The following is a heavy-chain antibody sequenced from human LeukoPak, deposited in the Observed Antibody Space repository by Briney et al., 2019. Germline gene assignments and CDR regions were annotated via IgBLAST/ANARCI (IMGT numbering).Heavy chain of an antibody. CDR1: GGSFSGYY. CDR3: ARGPYYDFWSGYPYYFDY. J-gene: IGHJ4*02. D-gene: IGHD3-3*01. CDR2: INHSGST. Sequence: SGTLSLTCAVYGGSFSGYYWSWIRQPPGKGLEWIGEINHSGSTNYNPSLKSRVTISVDTSKNQFSLKLSSVTAADTAVYYCARGPYYDFWSGYPYYFDYWGQGTLVTVSS. V-gene: IGHV4-34*01.